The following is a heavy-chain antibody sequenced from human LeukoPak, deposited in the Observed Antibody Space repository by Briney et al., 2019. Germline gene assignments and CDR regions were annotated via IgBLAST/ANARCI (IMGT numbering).Heavy chain of an antibody. D-gene: IGHD1-1*01. Sequence: GGSLRLSCAASGFTFSSFDMHWVRHPTGQGLEWVSTIGTVSDTYYPGSVEGRFTLSRDNAKNSLYLQMNSLTAGDTAVYYCARGPPRGKYYYMDVWGKGTTVTVSS. CDR3: ARGPPRGKYYYMDV. CDR1: GFTFSSFD. J-gene: IGHJ6*03. CDR2: IGTVSDT. V-gene: IGHV3-13*01.